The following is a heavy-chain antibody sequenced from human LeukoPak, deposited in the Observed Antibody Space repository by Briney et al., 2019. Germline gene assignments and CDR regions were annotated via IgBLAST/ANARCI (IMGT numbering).Heavy chain of an antibody. Sequence: GGSLRLSCAASGLSLSVNYMTWVRQSPGKGLEWLSNIYRDGITYYADSANGRFSISRDDYKNTLYLEMNSLRAEDTALYYCARYTFRAVDIWGQGSMVTVSS. J-gene: IGHJ3*02. D-gene: IGHD2-2*02. CDR3: ARYTFRAVDI. CDR2: IYRDGIT. CDR1: GLSLSVNY. V-gene: IGHV3-53*01.